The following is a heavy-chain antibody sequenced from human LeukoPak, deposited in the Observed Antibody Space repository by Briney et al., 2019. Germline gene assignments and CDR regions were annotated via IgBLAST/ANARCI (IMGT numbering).Heavy chain of an antibody. CDR3: ARELGVGAGYYFDY. CDR2: ITPSGGST. Sequence: GASVKVSCKASGYTFTSYYMHWVRQAPGQGLEWMGIITPSGGSTSYAQKFQGRVTITRDTSTSTVYMELSSLRAEDTAVYYCARELGVGAGYYFDYWGQGPLVTVSS. J-gene: IGHJ4*02. CDR1: GYTFTSYY. D-gene: IGHD2-15*01. V-gene: IGHV1-46*01.